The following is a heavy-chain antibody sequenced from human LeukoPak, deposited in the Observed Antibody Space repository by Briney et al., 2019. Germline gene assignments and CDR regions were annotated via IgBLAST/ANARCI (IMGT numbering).Heavy chain of an antibody. CDR2: IIPIFGTA. V-gene: IGHV1-69*05. CDR3: ARAGGLAVAGTRIWFDP. J-gene: IGHJ5*02. D-gene: IGHD6-19*01. Sequence: ASVKVSCKASGGTFSSYAISWVRQAPGQGLEWMGGIIPIFGTANYAQKFQGRVTITTDESTSTAYMELSSLRSDDTAVYYCARAGGLAVAGTRIWFDPWGQGTLVTVSS. CDR1: GGTFSSYA.